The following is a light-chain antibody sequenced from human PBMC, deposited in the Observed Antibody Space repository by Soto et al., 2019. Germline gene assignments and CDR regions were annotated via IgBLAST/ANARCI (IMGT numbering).Light chain of an antibody. V-gene: IGKV3-20*01. CDR3: QQYESPLWT. J-gene: IGKJ1*01. Sequence: EIVLTQSPGTLSMSPGERATLSCRASQSITSSYLAWYQQKPGQAPRLLISGTFSRATGIPDRFSGSGSGTDVSLTINRREPEDVAVYYCQQYESPLWTFGQGTKVEIK. CDR1: QSITSSY. CDR2: GTF.